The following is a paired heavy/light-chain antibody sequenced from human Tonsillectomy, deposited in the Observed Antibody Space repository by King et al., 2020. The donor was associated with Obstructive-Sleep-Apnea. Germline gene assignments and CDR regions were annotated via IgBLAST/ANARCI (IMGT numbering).Light chain of an antibody. Sequence: QSVLTQPPSASGTPGQRVTISCSGSSSNIGSNFVFWYQQLPGTAPKLLIYNNNKRPSGVPDRFSGSKSGTSASLAISGLRSEDEADYFCAAWDDSLNGVVFGGGTKLTVL. J-gene: IGLJ3*02. CDR2: NNN. CDR3: AAWDDSLNGVV. CDR1: SSNIGSNF. V-gene: IGLV1-47*02.
Heavy chain of an antibody. CDR1: GFSISSGFY. CDR2: IYHTGNA. V-gene: IGHV4-38-2*02. Sequence: QVQLQESGPGLVKPSETLSLTCSVSGFSISSGFYWGWIRQPPGKGLEWIGTIYHTGNAYYNPSLKSRVTISMDTSKNQFSLRLTSVTAADTAVYYCARDLISSIADSSRSDDYWGQGALVIVSS. CDR3: ARDLISSIADSSRSDDY. D-gene: IGHD2-21*01. J-gene: IGHJ4*02.